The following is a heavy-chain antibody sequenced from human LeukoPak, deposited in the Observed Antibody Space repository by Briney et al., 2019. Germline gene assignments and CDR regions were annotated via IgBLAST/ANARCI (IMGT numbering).Heavy chain of an antibody. CDR3: AKHVHIVVVVAALYYFDY. CDR1: GFTFSSYA. D-gene: IGHD2-15*01. Sequence: GGSLRLSCAASGFTFSSYAMSWVRQAPGKGLEWVSAISGSGGSTYYADSVRGRLTISRDNSKNTLYLQMNSLRAEDTAVYYCAKHVHIVVVVAALYYFDYWGQGTLVTVSS. V-gene: IGHV3-23*01. J-gene: IGHJ4*02. CDR2: ISGSGGST.